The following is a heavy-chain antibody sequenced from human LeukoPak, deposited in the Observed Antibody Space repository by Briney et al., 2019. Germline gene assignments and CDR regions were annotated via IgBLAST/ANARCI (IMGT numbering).Heavy chain of an antibody. CDR2: IYDSGTT. Sequence: PSETLSLTCTVSGVSISNGGYYWSWIRQHPGKDLEWIGYIYDSGTTYYSPALQSRVTISVDTSDNQFSLKLRSLTAADTAVYYCARGGDRRGFDYWGQGTLVTVSS. V-gene: IGHV4-31*03. D-gene: IGHD1-14*01. CDR1: GVSISNGGYY. CDR3: ARGGDRRGFDY. J-gene: IGHJ4*02.